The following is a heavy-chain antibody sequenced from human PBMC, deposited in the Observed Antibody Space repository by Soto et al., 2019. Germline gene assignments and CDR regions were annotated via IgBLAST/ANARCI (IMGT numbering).Heavy chain of an antibody. CDR2: MNPNSGNT. J-gene: IGHJ6*02. CDR3: ARGRNGMGV. CDR1: GDTFSSYD. V-gene: IGHV1-8*01. Sequence: QVQLVQSGAEVKKPGASVKVSCKASGDTFSSYDIKWVRQATGQGLEWMGWMNPNSGNTGYAQKFQGRVNLTQNTPISTTYRELNSLRFEDDAVYYCARGRNGMGVWGQGTTVTVSS.